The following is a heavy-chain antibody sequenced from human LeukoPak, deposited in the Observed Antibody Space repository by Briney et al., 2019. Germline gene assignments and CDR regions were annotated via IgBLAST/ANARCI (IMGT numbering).Heavy chain of an antibody. D-gene: IGHD3-10*01. CDR1: GGSISSSSYY. J-gene: IGHJ6*03. CDR2: IYYSGST. Sequence: SETLSLACTVSGGSISSSSYYWGWTRQPPGKGLEWIGSIYYSGSTYYNPSLKSRVTISVDTSKNQFSLKLSSVTAADTAVYYCARVMGSDNAFRVYYYYYYMDVWGKGTTVTVSS. V-gene: IGHV4-39*07. CDR3: ARVMGSDNAFRVYYYYYYMDV.